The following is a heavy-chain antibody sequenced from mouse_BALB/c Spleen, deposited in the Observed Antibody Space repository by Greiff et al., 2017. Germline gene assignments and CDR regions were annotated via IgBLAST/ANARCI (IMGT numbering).Heavy chain of an antibody. CDR1: GDSITSGY. J-gene: IGHJ4*01. D-gene: IGHD2-1*01. Sequence: EVQLVESGPSLVKPSQTLSLTCSVTGDSITSGYWNWVRKFPGNKLEYMGYISYSGSTYYNPSLKSRISITRDTSKNQYYLQLNSVTTEDTATYYCASEGNYLGYYAMDYWGQGTSVTVSS. V-gene: IGHV3-8*02. CDR2: ISYSGST. CDR3: ASEGNYLGYYAMDY.